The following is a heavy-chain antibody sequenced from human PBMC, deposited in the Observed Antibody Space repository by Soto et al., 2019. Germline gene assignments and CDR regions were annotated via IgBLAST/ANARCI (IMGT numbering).Heavy chain of an antibody. D-gene: IGHD6-13*01. CDR1: GFTFSSYG. V-gene: IGHV3-33*01. CDR3: ARSQYSSSWYPFDY. CDR2: IYYDGSNK. Sequence: QVQLVESGGGVVQPGRSLGLSCAASGFTFSSYGMHWVRQAPGKGLEWVAVIYYDGSNKYYADSVKGRFTISRDNSKNTLNLQMNSLRAEDTAVYYCARSQYSSSWYPFDYWGQGTLVTVSS. J-gene: IGHJ4*02.